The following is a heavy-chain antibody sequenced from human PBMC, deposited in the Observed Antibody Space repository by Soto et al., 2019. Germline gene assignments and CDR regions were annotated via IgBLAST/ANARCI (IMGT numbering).Heavy chain of an antibody. CDR1: GYTFTSYY. J-gene: IGHJ3*02. CDR2: INPSGGSA. CDR3: ARGQVVITDDAFDI. D-gene: IGHD3-22*01. Sequence: ASVKVSCKASGYTFTSYYIHWVRQAPGQGLEWVGVINPSGGSASYAQKFQGRVTMTRDTSTSTVYMELSSLRSEDTAVYYCARGQVVITDDAFDIWGQGTMVTVSS. V-gene: IGHV1-46*01.